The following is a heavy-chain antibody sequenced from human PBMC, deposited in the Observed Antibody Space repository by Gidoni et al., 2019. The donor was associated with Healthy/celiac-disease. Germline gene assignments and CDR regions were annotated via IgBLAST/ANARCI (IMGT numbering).Heavy chain of an antibody. Sequence: EVQLVESGGGLVQPGGSLRLSCAASGFTFSSYWMHWVRQAPGKGLVWVSRINSDGSSTSYADSVKGRFTISRDNAKNTLYLQMNSLRAEDTAVYYCATVTRSPYYYYYMDVWGKGTTVTVSS. D-gene: IGHD6-19*01. V-gene: IGHV3-74*01. CDR1: GFTFSSYW. CDR3: ATVTRSPYYYYYMDV. J-gene: IGHJ6*03. CDR2: INSDGSST.